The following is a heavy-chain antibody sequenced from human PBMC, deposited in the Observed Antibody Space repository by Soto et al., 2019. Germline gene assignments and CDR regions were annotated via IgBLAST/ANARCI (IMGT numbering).Heavy chain of an antibody. V-gene: IGHV4-39*07. CDR1: GDSISSSSQY. CDR2: IHYSGTS. J-gene: IGHJ4*02. D-gene: IGHD2-21*02. Sequence: SETLSLTCSVSGDSISSSSQYWGWIRQPPGKGLEWIGSIHYSGTSYYNPSLKSRVTIFVDTSKNQFSLKLSSVTAADTAVYYCARLLVTRYYFDYWGQGTLVTVSS. CDR3: ARLLVTRYYFDY.